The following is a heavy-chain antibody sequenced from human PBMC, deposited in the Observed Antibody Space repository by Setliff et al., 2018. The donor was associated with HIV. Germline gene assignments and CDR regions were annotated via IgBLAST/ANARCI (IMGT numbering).Heavy chain of an antibody. D-gene: IGHD2-2*01. V-gene: IGHV4-59*11. CDR3: ARGGGRYCSSTNCYPHAFDI. CDR2: IYYSGST. Sequence: SETLSLTCTVSGGSISSHYWSWIRQPPGKGLEWIGYIYYSGSTNYNPSLKSRVTISVDTSKNQFSLKLSSVTAAATAVYYCARGGGRYCSSTNCYPHAFDIWGQGTMVTVSS. J-gene: IGHJ3*02. CDR1: GGSISSHY.